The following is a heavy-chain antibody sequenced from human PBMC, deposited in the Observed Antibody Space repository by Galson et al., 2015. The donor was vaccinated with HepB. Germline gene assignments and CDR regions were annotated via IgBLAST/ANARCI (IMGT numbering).Heavy chain of an antibody. CDR1: GYSFTSYW. J-gene: IGHJ4*02. V-gene: IGHV5-51*01. Sequence: GYSFTSYWLGWVRQMPGKGLEWMGIIYPGDSDTRYSPSFQGQVTISADKSISTAYLQWSSLKASDTAMYYCARGWSAVAAPDYWGQGTLVTVSS. CDR3: ARGWSAVAAPDY. D-gene: IGHD6-19*01. CDR2: IYPGDSDT.